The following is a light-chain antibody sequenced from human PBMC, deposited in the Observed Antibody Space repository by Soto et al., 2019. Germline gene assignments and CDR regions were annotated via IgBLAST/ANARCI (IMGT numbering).Light chain of an antibody. CDR3: QQSSNWPPWT. V-gene: IGKV3-11*01. CDR2: DAS. J-gene: IGKJ1*01. Sequence: EIVLTQSPATLSLSPGERATFSCKASQSVGTSLAWFQQKPGQAPRLLIYDASVRATGIPARFSGSGSGTDFTLTISPLQPEDIAMYYCQQSSNWPPWTFGRGTRVEI. CDR1: QSVGTS.